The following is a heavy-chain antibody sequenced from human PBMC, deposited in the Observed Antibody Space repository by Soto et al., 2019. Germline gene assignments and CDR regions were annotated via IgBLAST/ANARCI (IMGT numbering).Heavy chain of an antibody. J-gene: IGHJ4*02. CDR2: IHHSGST. CDR3: ARGVDSWSGYLF. CDR1: GGSFDGYY. V-gene: IGHV4-34*01. D-gene: IGHD3-3*01. Sequence: SGTLSLTCALYGGSFDGYYWSWIRQSPGKGLEWIGEIHHSGSTKYNPSLKSRVSLSVDTSTKQSSLKMTSMTAADRGVYYCARGVDSWSGYLFWGQGTPVTVSS.